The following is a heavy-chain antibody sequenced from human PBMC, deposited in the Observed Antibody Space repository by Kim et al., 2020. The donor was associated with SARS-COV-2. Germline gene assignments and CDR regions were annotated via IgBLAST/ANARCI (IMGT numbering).Heavy chain of an antibody. V-gene: IGHV3-11*01. CDR1: GFSFSDYY. CDR3: VREPNY. J-gene: IGHJ4*02. Sequence: GGSLRLSCAASGFSFSDYYMSWIRQAPGKGLEWVAYINSDGSSIKYADSVNGRFTVSRDNAKKSLSLQMNSLTPEDTAVYYCVREPNYWCQGTLFTVSS. CDR2: INSDGSSI.